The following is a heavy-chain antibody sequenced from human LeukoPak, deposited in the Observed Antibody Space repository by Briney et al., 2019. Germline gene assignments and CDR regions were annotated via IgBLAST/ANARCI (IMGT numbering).Heavy chain of an antibody. Sequence: MPSQTLSLTCTVSGGSISSGGYYWTWIRQPPGKGLEWIGYMYNSGGTNYNPSLKSRVTISLDTSKNQLSLKLSSVTAADTAVYYCARDQGYCSSTSCQYYWFDPWGQGTLVTVSS. CDR2: MYNSGGT. V-gene: IGHV4-61*08. D-gene: IGHD2-2*01. J-gene: IGHJ5*02. CDR1: GGSISSGGYY. CDR3: ARDQGYCSSTSCQYYWFDP.